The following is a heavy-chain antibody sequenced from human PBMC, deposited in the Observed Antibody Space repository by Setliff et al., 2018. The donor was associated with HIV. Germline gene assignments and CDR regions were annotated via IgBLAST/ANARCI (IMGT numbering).Heavy chain of an antibody. D-gene: IGHD1-7*01. V-gene: IGHV3-15*01. CDR3: ATIRGPFTGNYCVN. CDR1: GFTCANAW. CDR2: IKSNPDGGTA. Sequence: GGSLRLSCAGSGFTCANAWMCWVRQAPGKGLEWVGRIKSNPDGGTADSAAPVKGRFTIPRDDSKNTLFLHMNSLKSEDTAVYYCATIRGPFTGNYCVNWGQGTLVTVSS. J-gene: IGHJ4*02.